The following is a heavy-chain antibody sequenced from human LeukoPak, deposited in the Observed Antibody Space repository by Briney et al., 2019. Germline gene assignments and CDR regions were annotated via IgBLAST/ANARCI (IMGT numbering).Heavy chain of an antibody. CDR2: INHSGST. D-gene: IGHD5-12*01. V-gene: IGHV4-34*01. Sequence: SETLSLTCAVYGESFSGYYWSWIRQPPGKGLEWIGEINHSGSTNYNPSLKSRVTISVDTSKNQFSLKLSSVTAADTAVYYCARGLKVATMTHYMDVWGKGTTVTVSS. J-gene: IGHJ6*03. CDR3: ARGLKVATMTHYMDV. CDR1: GESFSGYY.